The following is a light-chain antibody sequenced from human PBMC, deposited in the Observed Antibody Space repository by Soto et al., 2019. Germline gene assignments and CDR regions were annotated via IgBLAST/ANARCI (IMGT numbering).Light chain of an antibody. CDR1: QSVRSN. CDR3: QQYNNWPPRYT. V-gene: IGKV3-15*01. Sequence: EIVMTQSPATLSVSPGERATLSCRASQSVRSNLAWYQHKPGQAPRLLIYGASTRATGIPARFSGSESGTEFTLTISSLQSEDFAFYYCQQYNNWPPRYTFGQGTKLEIK. CDR2: GAS. J-gene: IGKJ2*01.